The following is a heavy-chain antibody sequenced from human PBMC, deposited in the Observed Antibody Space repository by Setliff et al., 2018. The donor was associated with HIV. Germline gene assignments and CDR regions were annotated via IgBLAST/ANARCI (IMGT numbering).Heavy chain of an antibody. Sequence: ASVKVSCKTSGYTFTNYDINWVRQATGQGLEWMGWMNPNSGNTGHAQKFLGRVTMTRNTSISTAYMELRSLRSEDTAVYYCARDPGEGGGGFLEWTIGYYNYMDVWGKGTTVTVSS. CDR3: ARDPGEGGGGFLEWTIGYYNYMDV. CDR1: GYTFTNYD. J-gene: IGHJ6*03. D-gene: IGHD3-3*01. CDR2: MNPNSGNT. V-gene: IGHV1-8*02.